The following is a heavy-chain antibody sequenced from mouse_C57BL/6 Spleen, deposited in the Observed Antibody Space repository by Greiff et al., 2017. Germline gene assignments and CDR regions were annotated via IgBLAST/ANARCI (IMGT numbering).Heavy chain of an antibody. CDR2: IDPSDSYT. CDR3: ARWDGNYADYYAMDY. J-gene: IGHJ4*01. D-gene: IGHD2-1*01. V-gene: IGHV1-50*01. CDR1: GYTFTSYW. Sequence: VQLQQPGAELVKPGASVKLSCKASGYTFTSYWMQWVKQRPGQGLEWIGEIDPSDSYTNYNQKFKGKATLTVDTSSSTAYMQLSSLTSEDSAVYYCARWDGNYADYYAMDYWGQGTSVTVSS.